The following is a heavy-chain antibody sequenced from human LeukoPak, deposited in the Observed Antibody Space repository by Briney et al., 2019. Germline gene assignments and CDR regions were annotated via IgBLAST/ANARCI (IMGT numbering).Heavy chain of an antibody. J-gene: IGHJ4*02. V-gene: IGHV5-10-1*01. CDR3: ARHPYSSSSFDY. D-gene: IGHD6-6*01. CDR1: GYFFTSYW. CDR2: IDPSDSYT. Sequence: PGESLKISCKGSGYFFTSYWISCVRQMPGKGMEWMGRIDPSDSYTNYSPSFHGHVTISADNSISTAYLRSSSLKASDTAMYYCARHPYSSSSFDYWGQGTLITVSS.